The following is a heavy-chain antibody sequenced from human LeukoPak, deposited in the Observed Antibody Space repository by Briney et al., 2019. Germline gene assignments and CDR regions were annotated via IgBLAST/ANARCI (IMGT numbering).Heavy chain of an antibody. CDR3: ARSTPYCSSTSCYRREYYYYMDV. CDR1: GGSISSYY. CDR2: IYTSGST. V-gene: IGHV4-4*07. Sequence: SETLSLTCTVSGGSISSYYWSWVRQPAGKGLEWIGRIYTSGSTNYNPSLKSRVTMSVDTSKNQFSLKLSSVTAADTAVYYCARSTPYCSSTSCYRREYYYYMDVWGKGTTVTVSS. J-gene: IGHJ6*03. D-gene: IGHD2-2*02.